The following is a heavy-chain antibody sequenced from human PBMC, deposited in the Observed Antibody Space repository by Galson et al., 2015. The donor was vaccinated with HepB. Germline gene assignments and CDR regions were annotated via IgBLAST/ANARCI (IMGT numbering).Heavy chain of an antibody. D-gene: IGHD2-15*01. Sequence: SVKVSCKASGYTFTSYAMHWVRQAPGQRLEWMGWINAGNGNTKYSQKFQGRVTITRDTSASTAYMELSSLRSEDTAVYYCARVTVVVPLSYYMDVWGKGTTVTVSS. CDR2: INAGNGNT. J-gene: IGHJ6*03. CDR1: GYTFTSYA. CDR3: ARVTVVVPLSYYMDV. V-gene: IGHV1-3*01.